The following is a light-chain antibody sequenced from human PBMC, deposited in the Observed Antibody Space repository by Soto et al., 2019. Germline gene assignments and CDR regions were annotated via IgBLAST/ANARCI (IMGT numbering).Light chain of an antibody. CDR1: QSVSSN. V-gene: IGKV3-15*01. Sequence: EIVMTQSPATLSVSPGERATLSCRASQSVSSNLAWYQQKPGQPPRLLIYGASTRATGIPARFSGSRSGTEFTLTISSLQSEDFAVYYCQQYNNWPFTFGPGTKVDIK. CDR3: QQYNNWPFT. CDR2: GAS. J-gene: IGKJ3*01.